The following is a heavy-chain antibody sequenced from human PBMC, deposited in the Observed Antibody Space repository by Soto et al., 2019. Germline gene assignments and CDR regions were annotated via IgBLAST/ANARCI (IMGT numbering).Heavy chain of an antibody. CDR1: GNTLIKLS. CDR2: FDREDDET. J-gene: IGHJ5*02. CDR3: TTDVGGYCSSPDCYHWFDP. Sequence: QVQLIQSGAEVKKPGASVKVSCKVSGNTLIKLSMHWVRQGPGRGLEWMGGFDREDDETTYAQRFRGRVTLTEDTSTNTAYMELRSLRSEDTAIYYCTTDVGGYCSSPDCYHWFDPWGQGTLLTVSA. D-gene: IGHD2-2*01. V-gene: IGHV1-24*01.